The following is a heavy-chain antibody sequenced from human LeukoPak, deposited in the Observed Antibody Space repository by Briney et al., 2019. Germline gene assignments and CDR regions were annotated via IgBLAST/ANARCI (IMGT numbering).Heavy chain of an antibody. J-gene: IGHJ4*02. V-gene: IGHV3-33*01. CDR3: ARGDIVVVPAADY. Sequence: PGGSLRLSCAASGFTFSSYGMHWVRQAPGKGLEWVAVIWYDGSNKYYADSVKGRFTISRDNSKNTLYLQMNSLRAEDTAVYYCARGDIVVVPAADYWGPGTLVTVSS. CDR1: GFTFSSYG. D-gene: IGHD2-2*01. CDR2: IWYDGSNK.